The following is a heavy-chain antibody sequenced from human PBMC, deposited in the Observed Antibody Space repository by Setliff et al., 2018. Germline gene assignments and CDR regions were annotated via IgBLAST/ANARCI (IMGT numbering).Heavy chain of an antibody. V-gene: IGHV4-59*12. CDR2: IYYSGST. CDR1: GGSISSYY. J-gene: IGHJ6*03. CDR3: ARGEGGSYLGAYYYYYMDV. D-gene: IGHD1-26*01. Sequence: SETLSLTCTVSGGSISSYYWSWIRQPPGKGLEWIGYIYYSGSTNYNPSLRSRVTISVDTSKNQFSLKLSSVTAADTAVYYCARGEGGSYLGAYYYYYMDVWGKGTTVTVSS.